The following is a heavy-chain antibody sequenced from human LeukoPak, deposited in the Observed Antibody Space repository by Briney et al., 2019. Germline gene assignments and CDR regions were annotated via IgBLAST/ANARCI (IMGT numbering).Heavy chain of an antibody. CDR3: ARAPGNYDYVWGSYRRRIPYYFDY. CDR2: INSDDSRT. CDR1: GFTFSAFW. J-gene: IGHJ4*02. Sequence: GGSLRLSCAASGFTFSAFWMHWVRQDPGKGLVWVSRINSDDSRTTYADSVKGRFTISRDNSKNTLYLQMNSLRAEDTAVYYCARAPGNYDYVWGSYRRRIPYYFDYWGQGTLVTVSS. D-gene: IGHD3-16*02. V-gene: IGHV3-74*01.